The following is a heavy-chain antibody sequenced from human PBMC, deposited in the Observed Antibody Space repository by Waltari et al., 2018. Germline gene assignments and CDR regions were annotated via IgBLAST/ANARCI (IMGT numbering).Heavy chain of an antibody. J-gene: IGHJ5*02. CDR2: IYYSGST. CDR1: GGSISSYY. D-gene: IGHD2-2*01. Sequence: QVQLQESGPGLVKPSETLSLTCTVSGGSISSYYWSWIRQPPGKGLEWIGYIYYSGSTNYNPSLKSRVTISVDTSKNQFSLKLSSVTAADTAVYYCARVNCSSTSCYGPNCFDPWGQGTLVTVSS. CDR3: ARVNCSSTSCYGPNCFDP. V-gene: IGHV4-59*01.